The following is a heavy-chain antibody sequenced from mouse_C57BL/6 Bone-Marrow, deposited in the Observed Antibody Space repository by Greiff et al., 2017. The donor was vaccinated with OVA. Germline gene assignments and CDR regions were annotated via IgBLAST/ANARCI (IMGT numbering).Heavy chain of an antibody. V-gene: IGHV5-17*01. CDR2: ISSGSSTI. CDR1: GFTFSDYG. J-gene: IGHJ4*01. Sequence: EVQLQESGGGLVKPGGSLKLSCAASGFTFSDYGMHWVRQAPEKGLEWVAYISSGSSTIYYADTVKGRFTISRDNAKNTLFLQMTSLRSEDTAMYYCAREGDGYSYAMDYWGQGTSVTVSS. D-gene: IGHD2-3*01. CDR3: AREGDGYSYAMDY.